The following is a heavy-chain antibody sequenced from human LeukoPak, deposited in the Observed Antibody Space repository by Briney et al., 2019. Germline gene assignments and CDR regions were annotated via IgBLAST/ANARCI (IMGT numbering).Heavy chain of an antibody. J-gene: IGHJ4*02. Sequence: GGSLRLSCAASGFTFSSYEMNWVRQAPGKGLEWVSYISSSGRTKYYADSVKGRFTISRDNAKNSLYLQMNSLRAEDTAVYCCARGKWEPLDYWGQGTLVTVSS. CDR2: ISSSGRTK. CDR1: GFTFSSYE. CDR3: ARGKWEPLDY. V-gene: IGHV3-48*03. D-gene: IGHD1-26*01.